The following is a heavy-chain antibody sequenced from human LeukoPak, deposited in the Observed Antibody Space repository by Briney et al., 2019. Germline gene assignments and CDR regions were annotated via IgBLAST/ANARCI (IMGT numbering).Heavy chain of an antibody. Sequence: GRSLRLSCAASGFTFSSYDMHWVRQATGKGLEWVSAIGTAGDTYYPGSVKGRFTISRENAKNSLYLQMNSLRAGDTAVYYCARAGYCSGGSCYRTEDAFDIWGQGTMVTVSS. D-gene: IGHD2-15*01. V-gene: IGHV3-13*01. CDR2: IGTAGDT. CDR1: GFTFSSYD. J-gene: IGHJ3*02. CDR3: ARAGYCSGGSCYRTEDAFDI.